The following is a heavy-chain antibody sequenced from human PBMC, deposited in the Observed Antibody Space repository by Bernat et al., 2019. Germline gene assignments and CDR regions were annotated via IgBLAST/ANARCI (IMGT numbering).Heavy chain of an antibody. CDR3: ARDRGYSSSWNDY. CDR2: IYYSGST. J-gene: IGHJ4*01. V-gene: IGHV4-39*02. CDR1: GGSISSSSYY. Sequence: QLQLQESGPGLVKPSETLSLTCTVSGGSISSSSYYWGWIRQPPGKGLEWIGSIYYSGSTYYNPSLKSRVTISVDTSKNQFSLKLSSVTAADTAVYYCARDRGYSSSWNDYWGHGTLVTVSS. D-gene: IGHD6-13*01.